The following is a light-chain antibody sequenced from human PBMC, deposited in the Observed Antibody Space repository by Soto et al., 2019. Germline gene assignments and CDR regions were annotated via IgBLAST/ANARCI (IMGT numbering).Light chain of an antibody. CDR3: QQYNTYPLT. CDR2: KAS. CDR1: QSVSSW. J-gene: IGKJ4*01. V-gene: IGKV1-5*03. Sequence: DIQMTQSPSTLSASVGDRITITCRASQSVSSWLAWYQQKPGKAPKLLIYKASTLESGVPSRFSGSGTETDFTITISSLQPDDFATYYCQQYNTYPLTFGGGTKVEVK.